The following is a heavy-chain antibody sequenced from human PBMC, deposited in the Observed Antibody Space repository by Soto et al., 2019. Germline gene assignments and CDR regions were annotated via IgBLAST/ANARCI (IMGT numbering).Heavy chain of an antibody. J-gene: IGHJ5*02. V-gene: IGHV4-34*01. CDR1: GRSVNGYY. CDR2: INHTGGT. D-gene: IGHD3-3*01. CDR3: ATRITVFGLLIPPFDP. Sequence: SETLSLPCSVYGRSVNGYYLNWIRQPPGKGLEWIGEINHTGGTHYNPSLKSRVTMSVDTSKNQFSLRLSSVTAADTAIYYCATRITVFGLLIPPFDPWGQGTQVTVSS.